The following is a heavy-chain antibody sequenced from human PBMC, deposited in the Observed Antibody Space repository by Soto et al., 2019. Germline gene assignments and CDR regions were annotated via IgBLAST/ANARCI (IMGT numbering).Heavy chain of an antibody. J-gene: IGHJ4*02. Sequence: QVQLVESGGGVVQPGRSLRLSCAASGFTFSSYAMHWVRQAPGKGLEWVAVISYDGSNKYYADSVKGRFTISRDNSKNTLYLQMNSLRAEDTAVYYCARSAPGDYEDYWGQGTLVTVPS. CDR1: GFTFSSYA. V-gene: IGHV3-30-3*01. CDR2: ISYDGSNK. CDR3: ARSAPGDYEDY. D-gene: IGHD4-17*01.